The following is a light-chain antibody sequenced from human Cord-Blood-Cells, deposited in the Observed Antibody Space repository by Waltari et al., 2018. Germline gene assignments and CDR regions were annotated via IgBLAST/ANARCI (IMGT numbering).Light chain of an antibody. CDR3: QQYNSYPWT. Sequence: DIQMTQSPSTLSASVGDRVTITCWASQSISSWLAWYQQKPGKAPKLLIYKASSLESGVPSRFSGSGSGTLFTLTSSSLQPDDFATYYCQQYNSYPWTFGQGTKVEIK. V-gene: IGKV1-5*03. J-gene: IGKJ1*01. CDR1: QSISSW. CDR2: KAS.